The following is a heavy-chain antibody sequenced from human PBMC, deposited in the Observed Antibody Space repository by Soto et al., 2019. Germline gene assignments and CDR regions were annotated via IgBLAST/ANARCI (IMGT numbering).Heavy chain of an antibody. CDR1: GGSISSGGYY. CDR2: IYYSGST. V-gene: IGHV4-31*03. D-gene: IGHD6-19*01. J-gene: IGHJ6*02. Sequence: SETLSLTCTVSGGSISSGGYYWSWIRQHPGKGLEWIGYIYYSGSTYYNPSLKSRVTISVDTSKNQFSLKLSSVTAADTAVYYCARGTAVAGIWGNYYYYGMDVWGQGTTVTVSS. CDR3: ARGTAVAGIWGNYYYYGMDV.